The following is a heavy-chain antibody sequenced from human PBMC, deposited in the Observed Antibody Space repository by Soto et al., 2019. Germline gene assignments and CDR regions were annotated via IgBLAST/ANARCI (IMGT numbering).Heavy chain of an antibody. V-gene: IGHV3-33*01. J-gene: IGHJ4*02. D-gene: IGHD1-1*01. CDR3: AREIGTTSYFAY. CDR2: IWYDGSNK. Sequence: QVQLVESGGGVVQPGRSLRLSCAASGFTFSSYGMHWVRQAPGKGLEWVAVIWYDGSNKYYADSVKGRFTISRDNSKNTLYLQMNSLRAEDTAVYYCAREIGTTSYFAYWGQGTLVTVSS. CDR1: GFTFSSYG.